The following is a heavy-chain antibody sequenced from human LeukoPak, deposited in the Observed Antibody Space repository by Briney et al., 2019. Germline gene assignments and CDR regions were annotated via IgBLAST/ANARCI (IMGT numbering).Heavy chain of an antibody. D-gene: IGHD1-7*01. CDR1: GGSISSSSYY. CDR2: IYYSGRT. J-gene: IGHJ6*03. Sequence: PSETLSLTCTVSGGSISSSSYYWGWHSQAPGTGREWVGSIYYSGRTYYNPSLKSRVTISVDTSKNQFSLKLSSATAADTAVYYCARRIIETRQHYMDVWGKGTTVTVSS. CDR3: ARRIIETRQHYMDV. V-gene: IGHV4-39*01.